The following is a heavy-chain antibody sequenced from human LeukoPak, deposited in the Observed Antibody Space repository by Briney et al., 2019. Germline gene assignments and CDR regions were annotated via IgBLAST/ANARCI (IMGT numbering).Heavy chain of an antibody. CDR3: ARGTRIDGDYDY. V-gene: IGHV3-21*06. Sequence: GGSLRLSCAASGFIFSTYDMDWVRQAPGKGLEWVSCISNSGTYTYYADSVKGRFTISRDNGNDVLHLQMNSLRAEDTAVYYCARGTRIDGDYDYWGQGILVTVSS. D-gene: IGHD4-17*01. J-gene: IGHJ4*02. CDR1: GFIFSTYD. CDR2: ISNSGTYT.